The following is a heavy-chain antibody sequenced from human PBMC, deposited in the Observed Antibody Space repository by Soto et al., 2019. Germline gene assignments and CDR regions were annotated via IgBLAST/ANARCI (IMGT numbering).Heavy chain of an antibody. CDR2: IYYTGAT. J-gene: IGHJ4*02. Sequence: SETLSLTCNVSGGSVSSGSYYWNWFRQPPGKGLEWVGYIYYTGATNYNPSLKSRITINPDTSKNQFSLHLNSVTPYDTAVYYCARSDINLGHFECWGQGTLVTVSS. V-gene: IGHV4-61*01. CDR1: GGSVSSGSYY. CDR3: ARSDINLGHFEC. D-gene: IGHD5-12*01.